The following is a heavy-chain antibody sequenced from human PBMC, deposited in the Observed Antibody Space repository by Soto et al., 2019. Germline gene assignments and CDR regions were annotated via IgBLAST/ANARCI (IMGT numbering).Heavy chain of an antibody. V-gene: IGHV4-31*03. J-gene: IGHJ4*02. CDR2: ISYSGSS. CDR3: ARATPAGSADF. D-gene: IGHD2-2*01. CDR1: GGKIIRDGYY. Sequence: TLSLTCFVSGGKIIRDGYYWSWIRQHAGKGLEWIAYISYSGSSYSNPSLKSRVTISADTSKNQFSLRLTSVTAADTAFYFCARATPAGSADFWGQGTLVTVYS.